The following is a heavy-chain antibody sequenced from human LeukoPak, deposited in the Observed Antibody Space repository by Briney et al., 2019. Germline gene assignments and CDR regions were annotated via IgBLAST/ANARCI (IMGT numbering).Heavy chain of an antibody. CDR1: GGSISSSNW. CDR2: IYHSGST. Sequence: NSSETLSLTCAVSGGSISSSNWWSWVRKPPGKGLEWIGEIYHSGSTNYSPSLKSRVTISVDKSKNQFSLKLSYVTAADTAVYYCARGLWFGDENPPYIDYWGQGTLVTVSS. J-gene: IGHJ4*02. CDR3: ARGLWFGDENPPYIDY. D-gene: IGHD3-10*01. V-gene: IGHV4-4*02.